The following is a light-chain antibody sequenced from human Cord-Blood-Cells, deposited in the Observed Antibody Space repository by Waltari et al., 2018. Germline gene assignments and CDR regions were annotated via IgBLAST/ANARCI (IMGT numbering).Light chain of an antibody. CDR2: DAS. CDR1: QSVSSY. V-gene: IGKV3-11*01. Sequence: EIVLTQSPAPLSLSPGERATASCRASQSVSSYLAWYQQKPGQAPRLLIYDASNRATGIPARFSGSGSGTDFTLTISSLEPEDFAVYYCQQRSNWPWTFGQGTKVEIK. J-gene: IGKJ1*01. CDR3: QQRSNWPWT.